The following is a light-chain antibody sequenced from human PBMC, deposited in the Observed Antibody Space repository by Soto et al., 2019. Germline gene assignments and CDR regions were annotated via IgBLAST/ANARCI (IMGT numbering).Light chain of an antibody. J-gene: IGKJ4*01. CDR2: GAF. CDR1: RGVRSD. Sequence: AIQMTQSPSSLSASVGDTVTISCRASRGVRSDVAWYQQRPGSVPKVLIYGAFNLYTGVPSRFSGSGYGSDFSLTISSLQPEDSATYYCVQDFNYPLTFGGGTRWIS. CDR3: VQDFNYPLT. V-gene: IGKV1-6*01.